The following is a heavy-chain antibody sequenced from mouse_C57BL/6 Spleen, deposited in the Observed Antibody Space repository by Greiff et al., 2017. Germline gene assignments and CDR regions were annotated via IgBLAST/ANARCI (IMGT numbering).Heavy chain of an antibody. D-gene: IGHD1-1*01. CDR3: ASLRTTVVARGCAD. Sequence: QVQLQQPGAELARPGASVKLSCKASGYTFTSYGISWVKQRTGQGLEWIGEIYPRSGNTYYTEKFKGKATLTADKSSSTAYMELRSLTTEDSAVYCCASLRTTVVARGCADGGQGTLVTVAA. CDR2: IYPRSGNT. V-gene: IGHV1-81*01. J-gene: IGHJ3*01. CDR1: GYTFTSYG.